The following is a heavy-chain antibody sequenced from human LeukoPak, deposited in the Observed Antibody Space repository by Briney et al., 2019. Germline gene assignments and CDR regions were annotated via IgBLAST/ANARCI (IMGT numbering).Heavy chain of an antibody. CDR1: GGSFSGYY. V-gene: IGHV4-34*01. CDR2: INHSGST. D-gene: IGHD2-2*01. Sequence: PSETLSLTCAVYGGSFSGYYWSWIRHPPGKGLEWIGEINHSGSTNYNPSLKSRVTISVDTSKNQFSLKLSSVTAADTAVYYCARGVVVVSAARVWQGRMDAFDIWGQGTMVTVSS. CDR3: ARGVVVVSAARVWQGRMDAFDI. J-gene: IGHJ3*02.